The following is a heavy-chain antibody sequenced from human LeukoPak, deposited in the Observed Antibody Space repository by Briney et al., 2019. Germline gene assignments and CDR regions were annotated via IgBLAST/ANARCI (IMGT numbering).Heavy chain of an antibody. CDR3: ARTSRSSGSYFIY. V-gene: IGHV1-18*04. CDR2: ISADNGNT. Sequence: ASVKVSCKASGYTFTSYYMHWVRQAPGQGLEWMGWISADNGNTDYAQKVQGRVTMTTETSTSTAYMELRSLTSDDTALYYCARTSRSSGSYFIYWGQGTLVTVSS. J-gene: IGHJ4*02. CDR1: GYTFTSYY. D-gene: IGHD3-10*01.